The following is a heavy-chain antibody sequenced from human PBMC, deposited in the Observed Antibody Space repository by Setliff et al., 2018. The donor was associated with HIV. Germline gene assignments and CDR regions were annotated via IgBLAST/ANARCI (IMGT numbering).Heavy chain of an antibody. Sequence: SETLSLTCAVSGGSISSYYWSWIRQRPGKGLEWIGSIYYSGSTYYNPYLKSRVTISVDKSKNQFSLKLSSVTAADTAVFYCARLTTTYYYDSSDYYHLVWGQGTLVTVSS. CDR2: IYYSGST. CDR3: ARLTTTYYYDSSDYYHLV. D-gene: IGHD3-22*01. V-gene: IGHV4-39*01. CDR1: GGSISSYY. J-gene: IGHJ4*02.